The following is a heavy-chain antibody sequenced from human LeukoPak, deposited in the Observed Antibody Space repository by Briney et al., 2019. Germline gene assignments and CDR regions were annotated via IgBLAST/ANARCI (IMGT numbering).Heavy chain of an antibody. Sequence: PGGSLRLSCVASGLAFSSYWMHWVRQAPGKGLVWVSRIDSDRNTTIYADSVKGRFTISRDNAKKTLYLQVNSLRVEDTAVYYCARAGYGYFDLWGRGTLVTVSS. CDR1: GLAFSSYW. J-gene: IGHJ2*01. CDR3: ARAGYGYFDL. CDR2: IDSDRNTT. D-gene: IGHD5-18*01. V-gene: IGHV3-74*01.